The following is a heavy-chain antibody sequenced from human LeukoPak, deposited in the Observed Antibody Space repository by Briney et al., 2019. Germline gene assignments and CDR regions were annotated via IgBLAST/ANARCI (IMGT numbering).Heavy chain of an antibody. CDR3: ARGSSSWYSPQDWYYDL. V-gene: IGHV4-59*12. CDR2: IYYSGST. CDR1: GGSISGYY. Sequence: PETLSLTCTVSGGSISGYYWSWIRQPPGKGLEWIGYIYYSGSTNYNPSLKSRVTISVDTSKNQFSLKLSSVTAADAAVYYCARGSSSWYSPQDWYYDLWGRGTLVTVSS. J-gene: IGHJ2*01. D-gene: IGHD6-13*01.